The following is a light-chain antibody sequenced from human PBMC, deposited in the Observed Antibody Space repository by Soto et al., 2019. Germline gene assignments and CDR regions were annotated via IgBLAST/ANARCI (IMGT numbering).Light chain of an antibody. CDR2: DVN. CDR3: ASYTRTTTLV. V-gene: IGLV2-14*01. J-gene: IGLJ2*01. Sequence: QSVLTQPASVSGSPGQSITISCTGTISDIGGYNFISWYQHHPGKAPKLVIYDVNNRPSGISYRFSGSTSGNTASLTISGLQAEDEADYYCASYTRTTTLVFGGGTKVTVL. CDR1: ISDIGGYNF.